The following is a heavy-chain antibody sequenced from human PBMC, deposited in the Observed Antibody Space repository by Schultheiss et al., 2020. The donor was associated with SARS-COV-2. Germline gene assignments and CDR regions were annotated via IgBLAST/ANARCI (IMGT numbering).Heavy chain of an antibody. J-gene: IGHJ5*02. V-gene: IGHV3-53*04. D-gene: IGHD3-10*01. CDR3: AVMVRGEPRIRDRWWFDP. CDR1: GFTFDDYA. Sequence: GGSLRLSCAASGFTFDDYAMHWVRQAPGKGLEWVSVIYSGGSTYYADSVKGRFTISRHNSKNTLYLQMNSLRAEDTAVYYCAVMVRGEPRIRDRWWFDPWGQGTLVTVSS. CDR2: IYSGGST.